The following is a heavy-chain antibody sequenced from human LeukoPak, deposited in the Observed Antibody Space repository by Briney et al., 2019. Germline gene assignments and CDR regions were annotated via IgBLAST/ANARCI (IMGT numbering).Heavy chain of an antibody. CDR1: GGTFSSYA. CDR2: IIPIFGTA. V-gene: IGHV1-69*05. J-gene: IGHJ4*02. D-gene: IGHD2-21*02. Sequence: ASVKVSCKASGGTFSSYAISWVRQAPGQGLEWMGGIIPIFGTANYAQKFQGGVTITTDESTSTAYMELSSLRSEDTAVYYCARAHVVTARSSGFDYWRQGTLVTVSS. CDR3: ARAHVVTARSSGFDY.